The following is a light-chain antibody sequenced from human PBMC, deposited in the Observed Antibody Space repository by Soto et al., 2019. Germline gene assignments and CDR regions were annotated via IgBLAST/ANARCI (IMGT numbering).Light chain of an antibody. CDR1: SSNIGSNY. J-gene: IGLJ3*02. CDR2: RNN. V-gene: IGLV1-47*01. Sequence: QSVLTQPPSASGTPGQRVTISCSGSSSNIGSNYVYWYQQLPGTAPKLLIYRNNQRPSGVPDRFSGSKSGTSASLAISGLRSEDVADYYCVAWDDSLSGWVFGGGTKLTVL. CDR3: VAWDDSLSGWV.